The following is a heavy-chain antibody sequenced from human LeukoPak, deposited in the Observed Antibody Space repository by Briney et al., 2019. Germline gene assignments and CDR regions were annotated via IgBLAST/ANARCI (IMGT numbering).Heavy chain of an antibody. CDR3: ARGYYSSSRFDS. CDR2: VNSDGNTT. CDR1: GFPFSNYW. J-gene: IGHJ4*02. D-gene: IGHD6-13*01. V-gene: IGHV3-74*01. Sequence: PGGSLRLSCAASGFPFSNYWMHWVRHAPGKGLVWVSRVNSDGNTTNYADSVKGRFTISRDNAENTLYMRMNSLRPEDTAVYYCARGYYSSSRFDSWGQGTLVTVSS.